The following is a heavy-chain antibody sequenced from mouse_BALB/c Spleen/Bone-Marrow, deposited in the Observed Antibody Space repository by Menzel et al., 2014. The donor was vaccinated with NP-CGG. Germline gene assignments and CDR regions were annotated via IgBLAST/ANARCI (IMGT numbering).Heavy chain of an antibody. CDR1: GFTFSSSG. D-gene: IGHD2-4*01. J-gene: IGHJ4*01. CDR2: ISNGSSPI. V-gene: IGHV5-17*02. CDR3: ARKGAMITHYYAMDY. Sequence: EVQLQESGGGLVQPGGSRKLSCAASGFTFSSSGMHWVRQAPEKGLEWVAYISNGSSPIYYADTVKGRFTISRDNPKNTLFLQMSSLRSEDTAMYYCARKGAMITHYYAMDYWGQGTSVTVSS.